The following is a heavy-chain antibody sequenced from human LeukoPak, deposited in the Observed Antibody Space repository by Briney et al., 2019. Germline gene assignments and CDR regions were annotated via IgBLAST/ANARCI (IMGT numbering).Heavy chain of an antibody. CDR2: ISGSGGST. CDR1: GFTFSSYA. D-gene: IGHD4-17*01. V-gene: IGHV3-23*01. Sequence: PGGTLTLSCAASGFTFSSYAMSWVRQAPGKGLEWVSDISGSGGSTYNADPVKGRFTISRDNSKNTRYLQMKSLRAEDTAVYYCAKDITVTTSILDYWGEGALVTVSS. CDR3: AKDITVTTSILDY. J-gene: IGHJ4*02.